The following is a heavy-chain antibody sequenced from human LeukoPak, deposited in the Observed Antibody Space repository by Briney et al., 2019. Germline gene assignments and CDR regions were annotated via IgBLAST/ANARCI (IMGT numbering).Heavy chain of an antibody. V-gene: IGHV1-24*01. J-gene: IGHJ3*02. CDR3: ATDLVVSDAFDI. CDR2: FDPEDGET. Sequence: ASVKVSCKVSGYTLTELSMHWVRQAPGKGLEWMGGFDPEDGETIYAQKFQGRVTMTEDTSTDTAYMELSSLRSEDTAVYYRATDLVVSDAFDIWGQGTMVTVSS. D-gene: IGHD2-15*01. CDR1: GYTLTELS.